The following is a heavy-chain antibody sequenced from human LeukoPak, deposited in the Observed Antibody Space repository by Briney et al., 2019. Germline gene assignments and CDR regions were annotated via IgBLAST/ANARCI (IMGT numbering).Heavy chain of an antibody. Sequence: ASVKVSCKASGYTFTSYDINWVRQATGQGLEWMGWMNPNSGNTGYAQKFQGRVTMTRNTSISTAYMELSSLRSEDTTVYYCARVNSRMVRGVIISYYYYYGMDVWGQGTTVTVSS. CDR1: GYTFTSYD. J-gene: IGHJ6*02. CDR3: ARVNSRMVRGVIISYYYYYGMDV. D-gene: IGHD3-10*01. V-gene: IGHV1-8*01. CDR2: MNPNSGNT.